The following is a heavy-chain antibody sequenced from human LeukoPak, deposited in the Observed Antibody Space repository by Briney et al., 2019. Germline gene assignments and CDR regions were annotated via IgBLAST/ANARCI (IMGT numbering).Heavy chain of an antibody. CDR1: GYTFTSYG. J-gene: IGHJ5*02. CDR2: ISAYNDNT. Sequence: ASVKVSCKASGYTFTSYGISWVRQAPGQGLEWMGWISAYNDNTNYAQKPQGRVTMTTDTSTSTAYMELRSLRSDDTAVYYCARVRGCSSTSCYGLGWFDPWGQGTPVTVSS. V-gene: IGHV1-18*01. CDR3: ARVRGCSSTSCYGLGWFDP. D-gene: IGHD2-2*01.